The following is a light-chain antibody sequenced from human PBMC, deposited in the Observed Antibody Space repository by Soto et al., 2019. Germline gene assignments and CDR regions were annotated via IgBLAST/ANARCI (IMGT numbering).Light chain of an antibody. V-gene: IGKV4-1*01. CDR1: QSLLYSSNNKNY. CDR3: QQYYSLPYT. Sequence: DIVMTQSPDSLAVSLGERATINCKSSQSLLYSSNNKNYLAWYQQKPGQPPKLLIYWASSPESGVPDRFSGSGSGTGFTLTISNLQAEDVAVYYCQQYYSLPYTFGQGTKLENK. CDR2: WAS. J-gene: IGKJ2*01.